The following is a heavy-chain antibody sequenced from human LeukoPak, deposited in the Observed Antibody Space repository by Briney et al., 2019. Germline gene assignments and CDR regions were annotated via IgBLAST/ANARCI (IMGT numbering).Heavy chain of an antibody. Sequence: PGGSLRLSCAASGFTVSSNYMSWVRQAPGKGLEWVSVIYSGGSAYYADSVKGRFTISRDNSKNTLYLQMNSLRAEDTAVYYCARDLVAGTGMGFDAFDIWGQGTMVTVSS. J-gene: IGHJ3*02. D-gene: IGHD6-19*01. CDR1: GFTVSSNY. CDR3: ARDLVAGTGMGFDAFDI. CDR2: IYSGGSA. V-gene: IGHV3-53*01.